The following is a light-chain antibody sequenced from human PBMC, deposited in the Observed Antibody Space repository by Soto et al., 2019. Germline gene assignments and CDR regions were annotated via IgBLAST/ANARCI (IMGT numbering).Light chain of an antibody. CDR2: DDR. CDR3: QVWDSSSGVI. V-gene: IGLV3-21*02. Sequence: SYELTQPPSVSVAPGQTASITCGGTNIGSKSVHWYQQKPGQAPVLVVYDDRDRPSGIPERFSGSNSGNTATLTISRVEAGDEADYFCQVWDSSSGVIFGGGTKVTVL. J-gene: IGLJ2*01. CDR1: NIGSKS.